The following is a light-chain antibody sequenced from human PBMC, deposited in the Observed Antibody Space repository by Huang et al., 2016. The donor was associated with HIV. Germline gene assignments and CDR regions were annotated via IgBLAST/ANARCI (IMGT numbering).Light chain of an antibody. V-gene: IGKV3-11*01. Sequence: EIVLTQSPATLSLSPGERATLSCRASQIVNTFLAWYQQKPGQAPRLLIYDAANRATGIPARFSGSGSGTDFTLTISSLEPEDFAVYYCQQRSNRPLTFGGGTKVEI. CDR1: QIVNTF. J-gene: IGKJ4*01. CDR2: DAA. CDR3: QQRSNRPLT.